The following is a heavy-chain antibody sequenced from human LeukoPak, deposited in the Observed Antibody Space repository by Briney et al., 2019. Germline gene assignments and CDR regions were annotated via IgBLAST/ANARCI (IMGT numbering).Heavy chain of an antibody. J-gene: IGHJ4*02. D-gene: IGHD5-24*01. CDR2: INHSGST. Sequence: PSETLSLTCAVYGGSFSGYYWSWIRQPPGKGLEWIGEINHSGSTNYNPSLKSRVTISVDTSKDQFSLKLSSVTAADTAVYYCARGIEKYDYWGQGTLVTVSS. CDR3: ARGIEKYDY. CDR1: GGSFSGYY. V-gene: IGHV4-34*01.